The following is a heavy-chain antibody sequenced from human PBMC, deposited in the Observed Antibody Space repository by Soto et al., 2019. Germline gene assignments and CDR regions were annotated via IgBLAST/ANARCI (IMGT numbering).Heavy chain of an antibody. Sequence: GASVKVSCKASGYTFTNYDIHWVRQAPGQGREWMGIINPSGGSTTYPQKFQGRVSVTRDTSTNTVYMELSSLRSEDTAMYYCAREARATGDFYYGMYVWGQGTTVTVSS. V-gene: IGHV1-46*01. CDR2: INPSGGST. J-gene: IGHJ6*02. CDR1: GYTFTNYD. D-gene: IGHD5-12*01. CDR3: AREARATGDFYYGMYV.